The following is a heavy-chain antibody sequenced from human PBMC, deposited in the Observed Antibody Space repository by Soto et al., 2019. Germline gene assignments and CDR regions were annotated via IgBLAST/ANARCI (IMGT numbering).Heavy chain of an antibody. J-gene: IGHJ5*02. CDR3: VRDGTKNLRDRFDP. CDR1: GFRVTDSA. V-gene: IGHV4-4*07. Sequence: VQLVESGGGLVQPGGSLKLSCAASGFRVTDSAMDWVRQAAGKGLEWVGRIYATGSTDYNPSLKSRITMSGDMSKRQFSLTLRSVTAADTAIYYCVRDGTKNLRDRFDPWGRGILVTVSS. D-gene: IGHD1-1*01. CDR2: IYATGST.